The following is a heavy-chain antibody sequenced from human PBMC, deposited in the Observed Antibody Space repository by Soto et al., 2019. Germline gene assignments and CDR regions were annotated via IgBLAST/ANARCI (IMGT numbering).Heavy chain of an antibody. J-gene: IGHJ4*02. D-gene: IGHD3-22*01. CDR3: ASEYYYDRSGYYY. CDR1: GVSFSGYY. Sequence: SETLSLTCAVYGVSFSGYYWSWIRQPPGKGLEWIGEINHSGSTNYNPSLKSRVTISVDTSKNQFSLKLSSVTAADTAVYYCASEYYYDRSGYYYWGQGTLVPVSS. CDR2: INHSGST. V-gene: IGHV4-34*01.